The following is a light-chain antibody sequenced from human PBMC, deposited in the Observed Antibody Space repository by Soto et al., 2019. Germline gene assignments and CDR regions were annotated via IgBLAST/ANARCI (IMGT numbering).Light chain of an antibody. CDR2: GAS. CDR1: QSVSSN. Sequence: EIVMAQSPATLSVSPGERATLSCRASQSVSSNLAWYQQKPGQAPRLLIYGASTRATGIPARFSGSGSGTEFTLTISSLQPDDSATYFCQQYSSYWTFGQGTKVDIK. CDR3: QQYSSYWT. J-gene: IGKJ1*01. V-gene: IGKV3-15*01.